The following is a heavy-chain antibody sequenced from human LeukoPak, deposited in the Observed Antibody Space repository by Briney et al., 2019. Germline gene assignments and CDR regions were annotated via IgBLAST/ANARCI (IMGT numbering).Heavy chain of an antibody. D-gene: IGHD3-22*01. J-gene: IGHJ5*02. Sequence: SETLSLTCTVSGGSISSGGYYWSWIRQHPGKGLEWIGYIYYSGSTYYNPSLKSRVTISVDTSKNQFSLKLSSVTAADTAVYYCAREFLDYYDSSGYVSWFDPWGQGTLVTVSS. V-gene: IGHV4-31*03. CDR3: AREFLDYYDSSGYVSWFDP. CDR1: GGSISSGGYY. CDR2: IYYSGST.